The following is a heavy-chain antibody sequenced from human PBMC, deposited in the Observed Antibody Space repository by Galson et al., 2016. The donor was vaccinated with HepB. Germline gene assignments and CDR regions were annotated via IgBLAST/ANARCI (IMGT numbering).Heavy chain of an antibody. CDR3: ARAPNIVVPSALLYIVY. Sequence: SVKVSCKASGYTFTSFGFSRVRQAPGQGPEWMGWISSDSGNTKYSQKFQGRVTMTTDTSTKTAYMELRSLRSDDTAVYYCARAPNIVVPSALLYIVYWGQGTPVTVSS. D-gene: IGHD2-2*01. V-gene: IGHV1-18*04. CDR1: GYTFTSFG. CDR2: ISSDSGNT. J-gene: IGHJ4*02.